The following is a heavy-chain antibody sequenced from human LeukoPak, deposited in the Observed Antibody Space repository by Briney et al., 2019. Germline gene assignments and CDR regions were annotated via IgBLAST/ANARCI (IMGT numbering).Heavy chain of an antibody. CDR1: GFAFSSYW. CDR3: AKDREVQTPTRGWPFDY. Sequence: GGSLRLSCAASGFAFSSYWMSWVRQAPGKGLEWVANIKPDGSEKDYVDSVKGRFTISRDNAKNSLYLQMNSLRAEDTAVYYCAKDREVQTPTRGWPFDYWGQGTLVTVSS. J-gene: IGHJ4*02. CDR2: IKPDGSEK. D-gene: IGHD6-19*01. V-gene: IGHV3-7*05.